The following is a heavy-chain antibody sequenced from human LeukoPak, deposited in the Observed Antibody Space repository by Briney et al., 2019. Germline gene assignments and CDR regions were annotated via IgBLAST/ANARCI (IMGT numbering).Heavy chain of an antibody. D-gene: IGHD3-22*01. CDR1: GFTFSSYS. V-gene: IGHV3-48*04. J-gene: IGHJ4*02. CDR2: ISSSSSTI. Sequence: PGGSLRLSCAASGFTFSSYSMNWVRQAPGKGLEWVSYISSSSSTIYYADSVKGRFTISRDNAKNSLYLQMNSLRAEDTAVYYCAREHYYDSSGYYVVDDYWGQGTLVTVSS. CDR3: AREHYYDSSGYYVVDDY.